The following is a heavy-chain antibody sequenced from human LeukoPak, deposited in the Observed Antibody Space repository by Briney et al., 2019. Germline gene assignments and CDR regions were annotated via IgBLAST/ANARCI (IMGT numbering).Heavy chain of an antibody. D-gene: IGHD3-9*01. CDR3: ARSSRFLTGAY. CDR2: INPSGGST. V-gene: IGHV1-46*01. Sequence: ASVKVSCKASGYTFTSYYMHWVRQAPGQGLERMGIINPSGGSTSYAQKFQGRVTMTRDTSTSTVYMELSSLRSEDTAVYYCARSSRFLTGAYWGQGTLVTVSS. J-gene: IGHJ4*02. CDR1: GYTFTSYY.